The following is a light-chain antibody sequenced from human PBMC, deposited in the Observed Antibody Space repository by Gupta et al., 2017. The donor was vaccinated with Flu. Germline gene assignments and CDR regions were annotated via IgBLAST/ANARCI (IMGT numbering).Light chain of an antibody. CDR1: SPNIGAGYD. CDR2: GNN. J-gene: IGLJ1*01. Sequence: QSVLTQPPSVSGSPGQRVTIPCTGSSPNIGAGYDVHWYQQFPGTAPKFLIYGNNNRPSGVPGRFSGSKSGTSASLAITGLQAEDEADYYCQSYDSSLRGSVFGTGTRVTVL. V-gene: IGLV1-40*01. CDR3: QSYDSSLRGSV.